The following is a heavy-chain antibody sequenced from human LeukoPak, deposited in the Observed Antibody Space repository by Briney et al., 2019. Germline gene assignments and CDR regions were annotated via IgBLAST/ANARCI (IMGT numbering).Heavy chain of an antibody. D-gene: IGHD1-26*01. CDR3: ARQGYTASYYFLDS. Sequence: PSQTLSLTCAVSGDFFRSYWWGWVRQPAGKGLEWIGRIYATGSPNFNPSLKSRLTMSMDTSTNQFSLKLTSVTAADTAVYFCARQGYTASYYFLDSWSQGILVTVSS. CDR2: IYATGSP. CDR1: GDFFRSYW. V-gene: IGHV4-4*07. J-gene: IGHJ4*02.